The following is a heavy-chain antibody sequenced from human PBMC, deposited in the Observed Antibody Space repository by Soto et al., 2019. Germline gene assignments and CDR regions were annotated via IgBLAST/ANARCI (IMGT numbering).Heavy chain of an antibody. J-gene: IGHJ5*02. CDR3: TRDYYDSVGFGVDP. V-gene: IGHV4-59*01. Sequence: NPSETLSLTCTVSGGSISNYYWNWIRQPPGRGLEWIGFMYFGGSFNYNPSLESRVIFSVDTSENQFSLKLTSVTAADTAIYYCTRDYYDSVGFGVDPWGQGAQVTVSS. CDR2: MYFGGSF. D-gene: IGHD3-22*01. CDR1: GGSISNYY.